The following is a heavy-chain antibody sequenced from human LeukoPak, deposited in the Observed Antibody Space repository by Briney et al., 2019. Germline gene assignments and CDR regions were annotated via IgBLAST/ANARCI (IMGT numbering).Heavy chain of an antibody. V-gene: IGHV1-2*06. D-gene: IGHD2-21*02. CDR2: ISGKDGGT. CDR1: GYAFTAYY. CDR3: TRDPGGDPFFDY. J-gene: IGHJ4*02. Sequence: ASVTLSCKASGYAFTAYYIHWVRQAPGQGLEWMGRISGKDGGTHYGQKFQGRVTMTRDTSITTVYLDLSILTSDDTAVYFCTRDPGGDPFFDYWGQGALVTVSS.